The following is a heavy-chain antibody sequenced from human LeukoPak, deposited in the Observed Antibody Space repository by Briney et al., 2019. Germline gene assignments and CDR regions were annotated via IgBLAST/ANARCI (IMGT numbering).Heavy chain of an antibody. Sequence: GGSLRLSRAASGFTFSSYWMSWVRQAPGKGLEWVANIKQDGSEKYYVDSVKGRFTISRDNAKNSLYLQMNSLRAEDTAVYYCARDSITIFGVVITPFDYWGQGTLVTVSS. J-gene: IGHJ4*02. D-gene: IGHD3-3*01. CDR2: IKQDGSEK. CDR3: ARDSITIFGVVITPFDY. CDR1: GFTFSSYW. V-gene: IGHV3-7*01.